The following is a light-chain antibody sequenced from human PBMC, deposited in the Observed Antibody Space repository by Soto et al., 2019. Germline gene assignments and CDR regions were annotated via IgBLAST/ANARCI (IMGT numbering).Light chain of an antibody. Sequence: EIVLTQSPGTLSLSPGERATLSCRASQSVSSSYLAWYQQKPGQAPRLLIYGASSRATGIPDRFSGSGSGTYFTLNISRLEPEDFAVYYCQQYGSSPPITFGQGTRLEIK. CDR3: QQYGSSPPIT. CDR2: GAS. V-gene: IGKV3-20*01. J-gene: IGKJ5*01. CDR1: QSVSSSY.